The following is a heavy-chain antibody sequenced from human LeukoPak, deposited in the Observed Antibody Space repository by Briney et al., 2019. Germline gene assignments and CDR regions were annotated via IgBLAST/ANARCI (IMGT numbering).Heavy chain of an antibody. CDR1: GGSISSSSYY. Sequence: SETLSLTCTVSGGSISSSSYYWGWIRQPPGKGLEWIGSIYYSGSTYYNPPLKSRVTISVDTSKNQFSLKLSSVTAADTAVYYCAREGGFDPWGQGTLVTVSS. CDR2: IYYSGST. CDR3: AREGGFDP. J-gene: IGHJ5*02. V-gene: IGHV4-39*02. D-gene: IGHD3-16*01.